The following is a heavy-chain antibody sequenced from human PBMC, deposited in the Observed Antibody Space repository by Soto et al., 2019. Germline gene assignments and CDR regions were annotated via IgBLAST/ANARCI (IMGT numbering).Heavy chain of an antibody. Sequence: ASVKVSCKAAGYTFTSYGIIWVRQAPGQGLEWMGWISAYNGNTNYAQKLQGRVTMTTDTSTSTAYMELRSLRSDDTAVYYCATSYYDFWSGYTTQGYYYMDVWGKGTTVTVSS. CDR2: ISAYNGNT. CDR3: ATSYYDFWSGYTTQGYYYMDV. CDR1: GYTFTSYG. J-gene: IGHJ6*03. D-gene: IGHD3-3*01. V-gene: IGHV1-18*01.